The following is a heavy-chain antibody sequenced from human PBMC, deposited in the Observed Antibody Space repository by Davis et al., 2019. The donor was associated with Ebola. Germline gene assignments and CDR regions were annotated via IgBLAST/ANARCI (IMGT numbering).Heavy chain of an antibody. Sequence: PGGSLRLSCAASGFTFSSYSMNWVRQAPGKGLEWVSSISSSSSYIYYADSVKGRFTISRDNAKNSLYLQMNSLRAEDTAVYYCARDGERDSSPITIFGVVEHGMDVWGQGTTVTVSS. D-gene: IGHD3-3*01. J-gene: IGHJ6*02. V-gene: IGHV3-21*01. CDR2: ISSSSSYI. CDR3: ARDGERDSSPITIFGVVEHGMDV. CDR1: GFTFSSYS.